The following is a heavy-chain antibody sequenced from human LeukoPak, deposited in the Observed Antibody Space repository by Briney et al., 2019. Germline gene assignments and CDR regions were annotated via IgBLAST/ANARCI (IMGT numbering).Heavy chain of an antibody. CDR3: ARDAY. J-gene: IGHJ4*02. CDR1: GVSIGSHY. Sequence: SETLSFTCTVSGVSIGSHYWSWIRQSPGKGLEWIGCVYNSGTTVYNPSLTGRVTISVDTSKNQYSLNLRSVTAADAAVYYCARDAYWGQGILVTVSS. V-gene: IGHV4-59*11. CDR2: VYNSGTT.